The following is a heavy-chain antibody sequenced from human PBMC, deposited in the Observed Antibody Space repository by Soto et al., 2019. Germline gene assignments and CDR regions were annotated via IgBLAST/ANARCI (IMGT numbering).Heavy chain of an antibody. D-gene: IGHD6-13*01. V-gene: IGHV3-48*03. CDR2: ISSSGITI. J-gene: IGHJ6*04. CDR3: ARDQEAGSFFPYYYGMDG. Sequence: GGSLRLSCATSGFTFSSYEMNWVRQAPGKGLEWVSYISSSGITIYYADSVKGRFTISRDNAKNSLYLQMDSLRAEDTAVYYCARDQEAGSFFPYYYGMDGWGKGTT. CDR1: GFTFSSYE.